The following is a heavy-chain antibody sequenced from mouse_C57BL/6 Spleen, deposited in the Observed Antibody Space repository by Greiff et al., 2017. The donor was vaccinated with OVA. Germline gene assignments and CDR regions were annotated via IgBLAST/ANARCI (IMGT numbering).Heavy chain of an antibody. Sequence: VQLQQPGAELVKPGASVKLSCKASGYTFTSYWMHWVKQRPGQGLEWIGMIHPNSGSTNYNEKFKSKATLTVDKSSSTAYMQLSSLTSEDSAVYYCARDYGSSYNVYFDYWGQGTTLTVSS. CDR3: ARDYGSSYNVYFDY. V-gene: IGHV1-64*01. CDR2: IHPNSGST. D-gene: IGHD1-1*01. CDR1: GYTFTSYW. J-gene: IGHJ2*01.